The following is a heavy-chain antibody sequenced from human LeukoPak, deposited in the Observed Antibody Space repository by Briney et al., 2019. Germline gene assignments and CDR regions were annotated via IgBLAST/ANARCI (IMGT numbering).Heavy chain of an antibody. J-gene: IGHJ6*03. V-gene: IGHV4-30-4*08. Sequence: PSETLSLTCTVSGGSISSGDYYWSWIRQPLGKGLEWIGYIYYSGSTYYNPSLKSRVTISVDTSKNQFSLKLSSVTAADTAVYYCARDTPYYDILTGRRNMDVWGKGTTVTVSS. CDR3: ARDTPYYDILTGRRNMDV. CDR1: GGSISSGDYY. D-gene: IGHD3-9*01. CDR2: IYYSGST.